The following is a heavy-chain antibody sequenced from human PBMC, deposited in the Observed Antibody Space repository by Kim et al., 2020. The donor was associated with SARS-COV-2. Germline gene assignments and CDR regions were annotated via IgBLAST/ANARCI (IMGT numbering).Heavy chain of an antibody. CDR2: ISYDGNNK. CDR3: ARDGPVAVPGSYNWFDP. D-gene: IGHD2-2*01. Sequence: GGSLRLSCGASGFTFSTYAMYWVRQAPGKGLEWVAVISYDGNNKYADSLKGRFTISRDNSKNTLYLHMNSLRAEDTALYYCARDGPVAVPGSYNWFDPWGQGTLVTVSS. J-gene: IGHJ5*02. V-gene: IGHV3-30*04. CDR1: GFTFSTYA.